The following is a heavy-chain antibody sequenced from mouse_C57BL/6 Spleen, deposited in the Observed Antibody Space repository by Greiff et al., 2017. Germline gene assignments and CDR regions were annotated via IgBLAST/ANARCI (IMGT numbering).Heavy chain of an antibody. V-gene: IGHV1-53*01. Sequence: QVQLQQPGTELVKPGASVKLSCKASGYTFTSYWMHWVKQRPGQGLEWIGNINPSNGGTNYNEKFKGKVTLTVDKTSSTTYMQLSSLTTEDSAVYDCARDYYGSAPEYFDVWGTGTTVTVSS. D-gene: IGHD1-1*01. CDR2: INPSNGGT. CDR3: ARDYYGSAPEYFDV. J-gene: IGHJ1*03. CDR1: GYTFTSYW.